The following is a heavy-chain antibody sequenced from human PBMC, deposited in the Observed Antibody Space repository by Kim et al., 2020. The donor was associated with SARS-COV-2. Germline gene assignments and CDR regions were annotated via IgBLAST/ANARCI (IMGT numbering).Heavy chain of an antibody. CDR3: ASAVGH. J-gene: IGHJ4*02. D-gene: IGHD2-15*01. Sequence: TAGRTNYNPSLQSRVTMSVDRSKSQFSLKLSSVTAADTAVYYCASAVGHWGQGTLVTVSS. CDR2: TAGRT. V-gene: IGHV4-4*07.